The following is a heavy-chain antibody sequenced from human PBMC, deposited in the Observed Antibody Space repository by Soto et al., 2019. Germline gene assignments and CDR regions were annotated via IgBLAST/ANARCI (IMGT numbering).Heavy chain of an antibody. Sequence: GGSLRLSCAASGFTFSSYGMHWVRQAPGKGLEWVAVISYDGSNKYYADSVKGRFTISRDNSKNTLYLQMNSLRAEDTAVYYCAKDNDFWSGPSLYYYYGMDVWGQGTTVTVSS. CDR1: GFTFSSYG. J-gene: IGHJ6*02. V-gene: IGHV3-30*18. CDR2: ISYDGSNK. CDR3: AKDNDFWSGPSLYYYYGMDV. D-gene: IGHD3-3*01.